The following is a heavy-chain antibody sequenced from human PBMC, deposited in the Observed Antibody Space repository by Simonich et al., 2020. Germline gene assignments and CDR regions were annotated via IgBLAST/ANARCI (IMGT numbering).Heavy chain of an antibody. CDR3: ARVGYSNYYYYGMDV. V-gene: IGHV4-38-2*01. D-gene: IGHD6-13*01. CDR1: GYSISSGYY. J-gene: IGHJ6*02. CDR2: IYHSRST. Sequence: QVQLQESGPGLVKPSETLSLTCAVSGYSISSGYYWGWIRQPPGKGLEWIGSIYHSRSTFYKPSLKSRVTISVDTSKNQCSLKLSSVTAADTAVYYCARVGYSNYYYYGMDVWGQGTTVTVSS.